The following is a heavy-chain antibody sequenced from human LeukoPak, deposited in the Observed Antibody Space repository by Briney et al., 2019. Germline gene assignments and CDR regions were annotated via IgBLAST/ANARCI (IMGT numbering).Heavy chain of an antibody. D-gene: IGHD5-18*01. V-gene: IGHV1-2*02. CDR3: ARGRFGYSYGYVYNWFDP. J-gene: IGHJ5*02. CDR2: INPNSGGT. Sequence: ASVKVSCKASGYTFTGYYMHWVRQAPGQGLEWMGWINPNSGGTNYAQKFQGRVTMTRDTSISTAYMELSRLRSDDTAVYYCARGRFGYSYGYVYNWFDPWGQGTLVTVSS. CDR1: GYTFTGYY.